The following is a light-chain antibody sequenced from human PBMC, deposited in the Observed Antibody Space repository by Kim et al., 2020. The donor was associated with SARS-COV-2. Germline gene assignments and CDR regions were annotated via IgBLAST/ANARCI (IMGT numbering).Light chain of an antibody. V-gene: IGLV3-21*04. J-gene: IGLJ2*01. CDR2: YDS. CDR1: SIGSKS. Sequence: PGKTARVSWGGNSIGSKSGHWYQQKSGQAPVLVIYYDSDRPSGIPERFSGSNSGNTATLTISRVEAGDEADYYCQVWDSSSDHRVVFGGGTKLTVL. CDR3: QVWDSSSDHRVV.